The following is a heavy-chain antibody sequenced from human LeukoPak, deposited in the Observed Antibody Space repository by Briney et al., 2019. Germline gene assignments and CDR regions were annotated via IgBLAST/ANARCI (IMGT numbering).Heavy chain of an antibody. CDR1: GFTFRNYY. Sequence: GGSLRLSCVASGFTFRNYYMHWVRQVPGKGLVWVSRIKSDGITITYADSVKGRFTISRDNAKNTLYLQMNSLRAEDTAVYYCLRDLNWSLDQWGQGTLVTVSS. CDR3: LRDLNWSLDQ. J-gene: IGHJ4*02. D-gene: IGHD1-20*01. CDR2: IKSDGITI. V-gene: IGHV3-74*01.